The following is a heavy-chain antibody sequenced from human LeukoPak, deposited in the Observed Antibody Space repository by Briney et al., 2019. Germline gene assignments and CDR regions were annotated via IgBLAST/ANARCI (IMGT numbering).Heavy chain of an antibody. CDR3: ARGGDGNILTGLVFDY. J-gene: IGHJ4*02. CDR2: ISAYNGNT. D-gene: IGHD3-9*01. CDR1: GYXFTSYG. Sequence: ASVKVSCKSSGYXFTSYGIIWVRQAPGQGLEWMGWISAYNGNTNYAQKLQGRVTKTTDTTTRKAYMELMSLRSNDTAVYYCARGGDGNILTGLVFDYWGQGTLVTVSS. V-gene: IGHV1-18*01.